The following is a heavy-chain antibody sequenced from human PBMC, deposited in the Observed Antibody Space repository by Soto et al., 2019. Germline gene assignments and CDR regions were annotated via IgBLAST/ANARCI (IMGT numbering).Heavy chain of an antibody. CDR2: ISVGGDTA. V-gene: IGHV3-23*01. Sequence: EVQLLESGGALVLPGGSLRLSCAASGFPFSSYAVTWVRQAPGKGLEWVSTISVGGDTAYYADSVKGRFTTSRDNSKNTLWLQMNSLRAEDTATYHCASKGAGYCTGGNCYYLDVWGKGTTVDVSS. CDR1: GFPFSSYA. CDR3: ASKGAGYCTGGNCYYLDV. J-gene: IGHJ6*03. D-gene: IGHD2-8*02.